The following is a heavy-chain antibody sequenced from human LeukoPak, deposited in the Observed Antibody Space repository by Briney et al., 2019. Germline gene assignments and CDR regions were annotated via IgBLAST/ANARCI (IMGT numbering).Heavy chain of an antibody. CDR1: GGSISSYY. CDR3: ARGETSFDY. D-gene: IGHD3-10*01. J-gene: IGHJ4*02. Sequence: SETLSLTCTVSGGSISSYYWSWIRQPPGKGLEWIGYIHSSGSTNYDPSLKSRVTISVDTSKNQFSLNLSSVTAADTAVYYCARGETSFDYWGQGTLVTVSS. CDR2: IHSSGST. V-gene: IGHV4-59*08.